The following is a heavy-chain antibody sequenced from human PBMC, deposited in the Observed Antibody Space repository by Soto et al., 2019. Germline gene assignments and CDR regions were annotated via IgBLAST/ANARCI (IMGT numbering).Heavy chain of an antibody. CDR2: FDPEDGET. J-gene: IGHJ4*02. CDR3: ASYYYDYVWGSYQQRGVFDY. CDR1: GYTLTELS. D-gene: IGHD3-16*02. V-gene: IGHV1-24*01. Sequence: QVQLVQSGAEVKKPGASVKVSCKVSGYTLTELSMHWVRQAPGKGLEWMGGFDPEDGETIYAQKFQGRVTMTEDTSTDTAYMALSSLRSEDTAVYYCASYYYDYVWGSYQQRGVFDYWGQGTLVTVSS.